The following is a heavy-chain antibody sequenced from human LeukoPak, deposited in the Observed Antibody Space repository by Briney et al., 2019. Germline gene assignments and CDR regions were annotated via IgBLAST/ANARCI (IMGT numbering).Heavy chain of an antibody. CDR1: GGSISSYY. J-gene: IGHJ4*02. V-gene: IGHV4-59*12. Sequence: SETLSLTCTVSGGSISSYYWSWIRQPPGKGLEWIGYIYYSGSTNYNPSLKSRVTISVDTSKNQFSLKLSSVTAADTAVYYCARDGADTMGYCSGGSCYGSLGYFDYWGQGTLVTVSS. CDR2: IYYSGST. CDR3: ARDGADTMGYCSGGSCYGSLGYFDY. D-gene: IGHD2-15*01.